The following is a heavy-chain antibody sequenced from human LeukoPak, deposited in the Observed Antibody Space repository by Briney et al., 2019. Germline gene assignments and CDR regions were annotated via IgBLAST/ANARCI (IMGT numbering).Heavy chain of an antibody. Sequence: SVKVSCKASGYTFTGYYMHWVRQAPGQGLEWMGGIIPIFGTANYAQKFQGRVTITADESTSTAYMELSSLRSEDTAVYYCARDLVRHYGAWGQGTLVTVSS. CDR1: GYTFTGYY. CDR2: IIPIFGTA. J-gene: IGHJ5*02. CDR3: ARDLVRHYGA. D-gene: IGHD3-10*01. V-gene: IGHV1-69*13.